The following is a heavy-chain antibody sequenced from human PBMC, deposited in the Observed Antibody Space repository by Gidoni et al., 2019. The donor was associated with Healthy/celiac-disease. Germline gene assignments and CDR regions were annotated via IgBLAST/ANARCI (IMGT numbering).Heavy chain of an antibody. J-gene: IGHJ4*02. D-gene: IGHD3-3*01. CDR2: SSGSGGSP. Sequence: EVQLLESGGGLVQPGVSLRISCAASAFTFSSYAMSLVRQAPGKGLEWVSASSGSGGSPYYADSVKGRFTISRDNSKNTLYLQMNSLRAEDTAVYYCAKDQGYDFWSGDFDYWGQGTLVTVSS. CDR3: AKDQGYDFWSGDFDY. V-gene: IGHV3-23*01. CDR1: AFTFSSYA.